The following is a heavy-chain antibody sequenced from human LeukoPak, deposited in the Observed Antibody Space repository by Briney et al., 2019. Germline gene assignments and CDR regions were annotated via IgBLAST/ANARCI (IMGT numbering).Heavy chain of an antibody. CDR2: IYYSGST. V-gene: IGHV4-61*08. J-gene: IGHJ4*02. CDR3: AGVPRDGYSKFDY. Sequence: PSETLPLTCTVSGGSISSGGYYWSWIRQHPGKGLEWIGYIYYSGSTNYNPSLKSRVTISVDTSKNQFSLKLSSVTAADTAVYYCAGVPRDGYSKFDYWGQGTLVTVSS. CDR1: GGSISSGGYY. D-gene: IGHD5-24*01.